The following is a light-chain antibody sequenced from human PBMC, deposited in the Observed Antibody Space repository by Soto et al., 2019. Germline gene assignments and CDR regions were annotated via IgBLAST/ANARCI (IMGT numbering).Light chain of an antibody. V-gene: IGLV2-14*04. CDR3: SSYTSSSTKV. CDR2: DVS. J-gene: IGLJ1*01. CDR1: SSDVGGYNY. Sequence: TGXSSDVGGYNYVSWYQQHPGKAPKLMIYDVSNRPSGVSNRFSGSKSGNTASLTISGLQAEDEADYYCSSYTSSSTKVFGTGTKLTVL.